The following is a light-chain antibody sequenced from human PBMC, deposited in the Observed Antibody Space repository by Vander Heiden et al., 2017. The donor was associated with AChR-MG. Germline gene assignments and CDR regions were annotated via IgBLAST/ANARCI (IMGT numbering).Light chain of an antibody. J-gene: IGKJ3*01. CDR2: AAS. Sequence: DIQVTQSPPSLFASVGDRVSITCRASQGIGNYLAWYQQKAGKVPEHLIYAASTLQSGVPSRFSGSGYGTDFNLTINSLQPEDVATYYCQIDNSAPFTFGHGTKVEIK. CDR1: QGIGNY. CDR3: QIDNSAPFT. V-gene: IGKV1-27*01.